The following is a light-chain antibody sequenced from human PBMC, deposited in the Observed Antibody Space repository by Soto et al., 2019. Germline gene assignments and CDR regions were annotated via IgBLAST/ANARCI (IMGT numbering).Light chain of an antibody. J-gene: IGKJ1*01. CDR2: GIS. Sequence: EVVMTQSPATLSVSPGERATLSCRASQTVTSTYLAWYQQKPGQAPSLLIYGISSRATGGPDRFSGSGSGTDFTLTISRLEPEDFAVYYCQQYTDWPRTFGQGTKVDIK. CDR1: QTVTSTY. CDR3: QQYTDWPRT. V-gene: IGKV3-20*01.